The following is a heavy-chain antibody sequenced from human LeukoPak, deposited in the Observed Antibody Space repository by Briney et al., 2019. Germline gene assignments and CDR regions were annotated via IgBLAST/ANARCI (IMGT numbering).Heavy chain of an antibody. D-gene: IGHD5-12*01. CDR1: GGSISSYY. Sequence: TSETLSLTCTVSGGSISSYYWSWIRQSPGKGLEWIGYIHYTGSTDYNPSLKSRVTISVDTSKNQFSLKLSSVTAADTAVYYCASAGATGYYYYMDVWGKGTTVTVSS. CDR2: IHYTGST. V-gene: IGHV4-59*01. J-gene: IGHJ6*03. CDR3: ASAGATGYYYYMDV.